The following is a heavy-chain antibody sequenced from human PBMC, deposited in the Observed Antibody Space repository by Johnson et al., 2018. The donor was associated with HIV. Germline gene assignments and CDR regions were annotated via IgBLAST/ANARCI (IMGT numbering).Heavy chain of an antibody. D-gene: IGHD2/OR15-2a*01. CDR1: GFTVSSTY. CDR3: AEGNHGI. J-gene: IGHJ3*02. Sequence: EVQLLESGGGLVKPGGSLRLSCAASGFTVSSTYMRWVRQAPGKGLEWVSVIYSGGSKYYADSVKGRFTISRDNSKNTLYLQMNSLRAEDTAVYYCAEGNHGIWGQGTMVTVSS. V-gene: IGHV3-66*01. CDR2: IYSGGSK.